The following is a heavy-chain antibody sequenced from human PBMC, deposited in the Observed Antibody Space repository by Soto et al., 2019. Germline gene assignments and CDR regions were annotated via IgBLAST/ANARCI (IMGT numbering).Heavy chain of an antibody. Sequence: GESLKISCAASGFTFSSYSMNWVRQAPGKGLEWVSSISSSSSYIYYADSVKGRFTISRDNAKNSLYLQMNSLRAEDTAVYYCARDREIFGVVTDFDYWGQGTLVTVSS. D-gene: IGHD3-3*01. CDR1: GFTFSSYS. CDR2: ISSSSSYI. J-gene: IGHJ4*02. CDR3: ARDREIFGVVTDFDY. V-gene: IGHV3-21*01.